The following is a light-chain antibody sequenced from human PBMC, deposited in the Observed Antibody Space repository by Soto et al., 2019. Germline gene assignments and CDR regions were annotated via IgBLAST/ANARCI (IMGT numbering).Light chain of an antibody. CDR3: PEYGSCPIP. Sequence: LTRSPGTLTISPGERATLSCRASQSVSSTYLSCYQHKPGQAPRLLIYGASSRATGIPDRFSGSGSGTDFTLTISRLEAEDFAVYYCPEYGSCPIPFGQGTRLEI. CDR2: GAS. J-gene: IGKJ5*01. V-gene: IGKV3-20*01. CDR1: QSVSSTY.